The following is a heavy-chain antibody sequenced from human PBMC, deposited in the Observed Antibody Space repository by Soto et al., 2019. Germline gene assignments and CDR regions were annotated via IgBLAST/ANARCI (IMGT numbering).Heavy chain of an antibody. CDR2: ISWNSGNI. Sequence: DVHLVESGGGLVQPGRSLRLSCAASGFTFDDFAMHWVRQVPGKGLEWVSSISWNSGNIVYADSMKGRFTISRDSAKNSLYLQMNSLRTKDTAVYYCAKGAVSSILGYYDYWGQGTLVTVSS. CDR3: AKGAVSSILGYYDY. D-gene: IGHD5-12*01. V-gene: IGHV3-9*01. J-gene: IGHJ4*02. CDR1: GFTFDDFA.